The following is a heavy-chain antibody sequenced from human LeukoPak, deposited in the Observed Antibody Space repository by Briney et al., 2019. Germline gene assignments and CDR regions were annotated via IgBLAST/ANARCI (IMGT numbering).Heavy chain of an antibody. CDR1: GFTFSNAC. J-gene: IGHJ4*02. CDR3: ASMGAIPFDY. CDR2: ISSSSSYI. D-gene: IGHD1-26*01. Sequence: GGSLRLSCAASGFTFSNACMNWVRQAPGKGLEWVSSISSSSSYIYYADSVKGRFTISRDNAKNSLYLQMNSLRAEDTAVYYCASMGAIPFDYWGQGTLVTVSS. V-gene: IGHV3-21*01.